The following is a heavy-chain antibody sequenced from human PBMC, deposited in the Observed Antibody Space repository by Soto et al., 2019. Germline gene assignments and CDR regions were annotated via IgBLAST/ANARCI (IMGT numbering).Heavy chain of an antibody. CDR2: ISGSGDRT. CDR3: AKDRYFDKYEFDS. CDR1: GFTFSSYA. Sequence: EVQLLESGGGLVQPGGSLRLSCAASGFTFSSYAMSWVRQAPGKGLEWVSVISGSGDRTYYADSVKGRFTVSRDNSKNTLNLQMNSLGAEDTAVYYCAKDRYFDKYEFDSWGQGTLVTVSS. V-gene: IGHV3-23*01. D-gene: IGHD3-22*01. J-gene: IGHJ5*01.